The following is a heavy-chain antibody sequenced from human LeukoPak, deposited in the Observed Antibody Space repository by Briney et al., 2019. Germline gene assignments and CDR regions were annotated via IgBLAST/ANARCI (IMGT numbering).Heavy chain of an antibody. J-gene: IGHJ4*02. CDR3: ARENTPSDYGDYSGY. D-gene: IGHD4-17*01. Sequence: PSETLSLTCGVYGGSLSGYYWSWIRQPPGKGLEWIGEINQSGSTNYNPSLKSRVTISVDTSKNQFSLKLSSVTAADTAVYYCARENTPSDYGDYSGYWGQGTLVTVSS. CDR2: INQSGST. V-gene: IGHV4-34*01. CDR1: GGSLSGYY.